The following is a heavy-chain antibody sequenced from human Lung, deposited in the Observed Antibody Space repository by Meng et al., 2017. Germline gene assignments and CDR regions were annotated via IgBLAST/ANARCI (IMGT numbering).Heavy chain of an antibody. J-gene: IGHJ4*02. V-gene: IGHV4-34*01. D-gene: IGHD4-11*01. CDR1: GWSFSDYY. CDR3: ARGPTTMAHDFDY. Sequence: QVQLQHWCSGLLKPSATLSLTCFVSGWSFSDYYGSWIRQPPGKGLEWIGEINHSGSTNYNPSLESRATISVDTSQNNLSLKLSSVTAADSAVYYCARGPTTMAHDFDYWGQGTLVTVSS. CDR2: INHSGST.